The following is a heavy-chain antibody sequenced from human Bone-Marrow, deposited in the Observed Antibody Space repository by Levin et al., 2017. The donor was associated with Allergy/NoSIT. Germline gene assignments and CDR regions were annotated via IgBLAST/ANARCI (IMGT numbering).Heavy chain of an antibody. CDR3: AKGGYYYDSSNDY. D-gene: IGHD3-22*01. J-gene: IGHJ4*02. CDR1: GFTFSSYG. V-gene: IGHV3-30*18. CDR2: ISYDGSNK. Sequence: AGGSLRLSCAASGFTFSSYGMHWVRQAPGKGLEWVAVISYDGSNKYYADSVKGRFTISRDNSKNTLYLQMNSLRAEDTAVYYCAKGGYYYDSSNDYWGQGTLVTVSS.